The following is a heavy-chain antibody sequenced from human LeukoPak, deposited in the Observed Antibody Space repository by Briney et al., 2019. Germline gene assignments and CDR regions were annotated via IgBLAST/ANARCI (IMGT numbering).Heavy chain of an antibody. CDR3: ATPRGDYYYGMDV. CDR1: GFTVSSNY. CDR2: VNSDGSNT. J-gene: IGHJ6*02. D-gene: IGHD3-10*01. Sequence: GGSLRLSCAASGFTVSSNYMSWVRQAPGKGLVWVSRVNSDGSNTYYADSVKGRFTTSRDNAKNTLYLQMNSLRAEDTAVYYCATPRGDYYYGMDVWGLGTTVTVS. V-gene: IGHV3-74*01.